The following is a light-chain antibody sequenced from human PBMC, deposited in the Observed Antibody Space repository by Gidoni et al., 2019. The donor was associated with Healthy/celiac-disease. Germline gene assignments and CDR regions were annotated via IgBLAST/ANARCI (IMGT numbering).Light chain of an antibody. CDR1: QSVSSN. CDR3: QQYNNWPKT. V-gene: IGKV3-15*01. Sequence: IVMTQSPATLSVSPGERATLSCRASQSVSSNLALYQQKPGQAPRLLIYGASTRATGIPARFSGSGSGTEFTRTISSLQYEDFAVYYCQQYNNWPKTFGPGTKVDIK. J-gene: IGKJ3*01. CDR2: GAS.